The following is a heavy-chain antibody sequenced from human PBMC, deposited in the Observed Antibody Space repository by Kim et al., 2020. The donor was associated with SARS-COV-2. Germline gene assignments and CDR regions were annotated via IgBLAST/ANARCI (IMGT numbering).Heavy chain of an antibody. Sequence: YNPSLNSRITISVDTSKTQFSLKRSSVTAADTGVYYCARGWGIKGYALDYWGQGTLVTGSS. D-gene: IGHD3-16*01. CDR3: ARGWGIKGYALDY. V-gene: IGHV4-34*01. J-gene: IGHJ4*02.